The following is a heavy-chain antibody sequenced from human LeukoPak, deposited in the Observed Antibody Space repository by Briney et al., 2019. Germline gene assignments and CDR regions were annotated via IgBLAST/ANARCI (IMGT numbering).Heavy chain of an antibody. Sequence: GGSLRLPCAASGLTFNRNAISWVRQAAGKGLEWVSTIGGSGDMTFYADSVKGRFTISRDNSKNKVHLQMNSLTGEDTALYYCVRRGDASSGWGDHDFWGQGALVTVSS. CDR1: GLTFNRNA. V-gene: IGHV3-23*01. D-gene: IGHD6-19*01. CDR2: IGGSGDMT. J-gene: IGHJ4*02. CDR3: VRRGDASSGWGDHDF.